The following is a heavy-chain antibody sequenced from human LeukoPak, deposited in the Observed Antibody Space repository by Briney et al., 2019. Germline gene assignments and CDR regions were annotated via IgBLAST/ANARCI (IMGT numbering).Heavy chain of an antibody. D-gene: IGHD5-12*01. CDR1: GFTFSSYA. J-gene: IGHJ5*02. CDR2: ISYDGSNK. Sequence: PGGSLRLSCAASGFTFSSYAMHWVRQAPGKGLEWVAVISYDGSNKYYADSVKGRFTISRDNAKNSLYLQMNSLRAEDTAVYYCARDNPSTDIVATIGMNWFDPWGQGTLVTVSS. V-gene: IGHV3-30-3*01. CDR3: ARDNPSTDIVATIGMNWFDP.